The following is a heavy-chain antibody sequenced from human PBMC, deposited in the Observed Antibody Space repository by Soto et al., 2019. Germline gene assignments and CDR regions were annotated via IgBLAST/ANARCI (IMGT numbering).Heavy chain of an antibody. CDR2: ISWNSGSI. CDR1: GFTFDDYA. J-gene: IGHJ3*02. Sequence: EVQLVESGGGLVQPGRSLGLSCAASGFTFDDYAMHWVRQAPGKGLEWVSGISWNSGSIGYADSVKGRFTISRDNAKNSLYLQMNSLRAEDTALYYCAKGKPNLMNWNRYAFDIWGQGTMVTVSS. V-gene: IGHV3-9*01. CDR3: AKGKPNLMNWNRYAFDI. D-gene: IGHD1-1*01.